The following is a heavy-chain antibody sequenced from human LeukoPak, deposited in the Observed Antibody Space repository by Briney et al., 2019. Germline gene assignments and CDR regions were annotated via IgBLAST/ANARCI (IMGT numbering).Heavy chain of an antibody. J-gene: IGHJ3*02. CDR2: ISVSSITI. V-gene: IGHV3-48*01. CDR3: AKVLAGLLSYDAFDI. D-gene: IGHD3-3*01. Sequence: PGGPLRVSCAAPGVTFSSYSMNGGREGPGKGLGWGSYISVSSITIYYADSAKGRFTPSPDNAKNSLYLQMNSLRAEDTAVYYCAKVLAGLLSYDAFDIWGQGTMVTVSS. CDR1: GVTFSSYS.